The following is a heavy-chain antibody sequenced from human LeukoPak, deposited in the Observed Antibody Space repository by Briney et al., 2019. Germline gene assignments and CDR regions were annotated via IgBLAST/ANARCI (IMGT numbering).Heavy chain of an antibody. CDR1: GFTLNSYL. CDR3: ARGNPNGNALDL. V-gene: IGHV3-7*01. CDR2: IKKDGSEE. D-gene: IGHD1-14*01. Sequence: GGSLRLSCAASGFTLNSYLRSGIRQAPGRGLEWVANIKKDGSEETYLDSVKGRFTVSRDNAKNSLFLQMNRLRGEDTAVYYRARGNPNGNALDLWGLGTMVTISS. J-gene: IGHJ3*01.